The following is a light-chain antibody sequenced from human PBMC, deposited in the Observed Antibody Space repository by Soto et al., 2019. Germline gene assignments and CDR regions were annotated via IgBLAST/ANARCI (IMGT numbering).Light chain of an antibody. J-gene: IGLJ3*02. V-gene: IGLV2-14*01. CDR1: MRDVGAYNL. CDR2: EVR. CDR3: SAYTARSTLV. Sequence: QSVLTQPASVSGPAGQSITISCSGTMRDVGAYNLVSWYQQHPGTAPKLIIYEVRNRPSGISSRFSGSRSGNTASLTISGLQPEDEGDYYCSAYTARSTLVFGGGTKVTV.